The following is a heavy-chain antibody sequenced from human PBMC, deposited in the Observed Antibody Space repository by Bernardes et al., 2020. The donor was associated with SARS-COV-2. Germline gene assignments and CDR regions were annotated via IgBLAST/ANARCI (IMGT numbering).Heavy chain of an antibody. CDR2: IYYSGST. V-gene: IGHV4-59*01. Sequence: SETLSLTCTVSGGSISSYYWSWIRQPPGKGLEWIGYIYYSGSTNYNPSLKSRVTISVDTSKNQFSLKLSSVTAADTAVYYCARGRTSVDLRNWFDPWGQGTLVTVSS. CDR1: GGSISSYY. D-gene: IGHD3-3*01. CDR3: ARGRTSVDLRNWFDP. J-gene: IGHJ5*02.